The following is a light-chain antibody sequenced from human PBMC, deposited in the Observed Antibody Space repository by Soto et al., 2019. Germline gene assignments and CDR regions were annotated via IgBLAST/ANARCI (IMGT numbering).Light chain of an antibody. V-gene: IGKV3-20*01. CDR1: QSVNSNY. J-gene: IGKJ1*01. Sequence: EIVLTQSPGTLSLSPGERATLSCRASQSVNSNYLAWYQQKPGQSPRVLMYGTSNRATGIPDRFSGSGSGTDFTLTISRLEPEDFAVYYWQQYDESFRTFGQGTKVEIK. CDR3: QQYDESFRT. CDR2: GTS.